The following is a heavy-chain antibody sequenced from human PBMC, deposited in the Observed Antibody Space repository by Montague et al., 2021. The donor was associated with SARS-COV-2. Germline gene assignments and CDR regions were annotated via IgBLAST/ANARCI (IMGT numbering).Heavy chain of an antibody. CDR1: GGSITNNIYY. D-gene: IGHD3-22*01. CDR3: ARLKRYFDSSGSPSAFDF. J-gene: IGHJ3*01. Sequence: SETLSLTCTVSGGSITNNIYYWAWIRQPPGKGLEWIGSIYYTGNTYYNPSLKSRVTISVATSKNHFTLKLSSVTAAETAVYYCARLKRYFDSSGSPSAFDFWGQGTKVTVSS. V-gene: IGHV4-39*02. CDR2: IYYTGNT.